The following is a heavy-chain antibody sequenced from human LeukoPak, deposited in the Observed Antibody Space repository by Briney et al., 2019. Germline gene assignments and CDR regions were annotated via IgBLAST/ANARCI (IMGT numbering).Heavy chain of an antibody. Sequence: GGSLRLSCAASAFTFSASGVHWVRQAPGKGLEWVAVISIDGSEKYYADSVKGRFTISRDNSKNTLYLQMNSLRGDDTAVYYCANPQSRGYDYLDYWGQGTLVTVSS. CDR2: ISIDGSEK. CDR1: AFTFSASG. J-gene: IGHJ4*02. V-gene: IGHV3-30*18. CDR3: ANPQSRGYDYLDY. D-gene: IGHD5-12*01.